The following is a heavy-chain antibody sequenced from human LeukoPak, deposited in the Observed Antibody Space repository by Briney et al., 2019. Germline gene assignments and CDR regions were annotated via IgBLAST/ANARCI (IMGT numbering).Heavy chain of an antibody. CDR1: GGTFSSYA. J-gene: IGHJ3*02. CDR2: IIPIFGTA. D-gene: IGHD6-6*01. CDR3: ARLFGPYSSSWDDAFDI. Sequence: GASVKVSCKASGGTFSSYAISWVRQAPGQGLEWMGGIIPIFGTANYAQKFQGRVTITTDESTSTAYMELSSLRSKDTAVYYCARLFGPYSSSWDDAFDIWGQGTMVTVSS. V-gene: IGHV1-69*05.